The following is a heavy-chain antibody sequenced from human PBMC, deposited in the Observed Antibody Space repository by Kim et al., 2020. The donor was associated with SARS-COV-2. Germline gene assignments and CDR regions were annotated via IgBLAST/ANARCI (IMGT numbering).Heavy chain of an antibody. CDR1: GGSIVSSTYPYY. D-gene: IGHD1-7*01. Sequence: SETLSLTCTISGGSIVSSTYPYYWVWVRQSPGQGLQSIGSIYYNGNTYMNPSFKSRVTISIDTPKNQFPLKMTSVTAADTALYYCARHKPELGNQAAFDLWCQGTMVPVS. J-gene: IGHJ3*01. CDR2: IYYNGNT. CDR3: ARHKPELGNQAAFDL. V-gene: IGHV4-39*01.